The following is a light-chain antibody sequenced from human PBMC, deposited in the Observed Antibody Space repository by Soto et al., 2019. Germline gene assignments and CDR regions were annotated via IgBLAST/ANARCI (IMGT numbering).Light chain of an antibody. V-gene: IGKV3-15*01. J-gene: IGKJ2*01. CDR3: QQYNDWPPYT. Sequence: EIVMTQSPATLSVSPGERATLSCRASQSVSSNLAWYQQKRGQAPRLLIYGASTRATGIPARFSGSGSGTEFNLTISSLQSADFAVYYCQQYNDWPPYTFGQGTKLEIK. CDR2: GAS. CDR1: QSVSSN.